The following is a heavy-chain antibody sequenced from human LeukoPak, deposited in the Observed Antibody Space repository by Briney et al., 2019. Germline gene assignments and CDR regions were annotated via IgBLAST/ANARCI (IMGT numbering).Heavy chain of an antibody. CDR3: ASQGPSIAAAATPFDY. J-gene: IGHJ4*02. D-gene: IGHD6-13*01. V-gene: IGHV4-39*01. Sequence: SETLSLTCTVSGGSISSVNYYWGWIRQPPGKGLEWVWSIYYSGSTYYSPSLKSRVAISVDTSKNQFSLTLNSVTAADTAVYYCASQGPSIAAAATPFDYWGQGTLVTVSS. CDR1: GGSISSVNYY. CDR2: IYYSGST.